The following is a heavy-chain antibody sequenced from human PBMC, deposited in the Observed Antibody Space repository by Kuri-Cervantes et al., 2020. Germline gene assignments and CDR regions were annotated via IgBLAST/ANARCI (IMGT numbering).Heavy chain of an antibody. J-gene: IGHJ4*02. Sequence: GESLKISCAASKFTFSTYWMNWVRQAPGKGLEWVAIIKQDGSEKYYADSVKGRFTISRDNSKNTLYLQMNSLRAEDTAVYYCARKDGAVAGTGGGFDYWGQGTLVTVSS. CDR1: KFTFSTYW. CDR2: IKQDGSEK. CDR3: ARKDGAVAGTGGGFDY. V-gene: IGHV3-7*01. D-gene: IGHD6-19*01.